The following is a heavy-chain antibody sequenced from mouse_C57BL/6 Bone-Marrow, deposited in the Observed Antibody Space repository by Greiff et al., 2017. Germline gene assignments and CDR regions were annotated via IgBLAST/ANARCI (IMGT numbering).Heavy chain of an antibody. CDR3: ARDPLWYFDV. J-gene: IGHJ1*03. D-gene: IGHD6-1*01. CDR2: INYDGSSN. CDR1: GFNFSDYY. Sequence: EVKLVESEGGLVQPGSSLKLSCTASGFNFSDYYMAWVRQVPEKGLEWVANINYDGSSNYYLDSLKSRFIISRDNAKNMLYLQMSSLKSEYTATYFCARDPLWYFDVWCTGTTVTVSS. V-gene: IGHV5-16*01.